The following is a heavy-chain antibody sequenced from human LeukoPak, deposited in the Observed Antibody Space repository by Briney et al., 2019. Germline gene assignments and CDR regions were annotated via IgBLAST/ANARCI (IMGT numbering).Heavy chain of an antibody. CDR3: ARGYYDREAFDI. J-gene: IGHJ3*02. Sequence: ASVKVSCKASGGTFSSYAISWVRQAPGQGLEWMGRIIPIFGIANYAQKFQGRVTITADKSTSTAYMELSSPRSEDTAAYYCARGYYDREAFDIWGQGTMVTVSS. V-gene: IGHV1-69*04. CDR2: IIPIFGIA. CDR1: GGTFSSYA. D-gene: IGHD3-22*01.